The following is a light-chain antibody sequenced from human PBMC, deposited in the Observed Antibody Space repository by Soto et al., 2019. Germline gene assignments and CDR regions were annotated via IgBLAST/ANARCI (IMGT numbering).Light chain of an antibody. CDR2: DAS. CDR3: LQYDYLPIT. CDR1: QDISNS. Sequence: DIQKTQSPSSLSASVGDRVTITCQASQDISNSLSWYQQKPGKAPKLLIYDASNLETGVPSSFRGRGSGTDFTLTISGLQPEDIASYYCLQYDYLPITFGGGTKVEIK. V-gene: IGKV1-33*01. J-gene: IGKJ4*01.